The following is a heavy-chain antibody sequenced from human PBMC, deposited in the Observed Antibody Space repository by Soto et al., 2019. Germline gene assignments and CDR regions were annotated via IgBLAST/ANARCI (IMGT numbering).Heavy chain of an antibody. CDR2: ISGNSDSA. V-gene: IGHV3-23*01. Sequence: EVQLLESGGKLVQPGGSLRLSCAASGFTFSTYAMSWVRQAPGKGLEWVSSISGNSDSAYYADSVKGRFTISRDNSKNTLYLQLTSLRAEDTALYYCAKIPREEAGRLRDGFDVWGQGTMVTVPS. D-gene: IGHD6-19*01. CDR3: AKIPREEAGRLRDGFDV. J-gene: IGHJ3*01. CDR1: GFTFSTYA.